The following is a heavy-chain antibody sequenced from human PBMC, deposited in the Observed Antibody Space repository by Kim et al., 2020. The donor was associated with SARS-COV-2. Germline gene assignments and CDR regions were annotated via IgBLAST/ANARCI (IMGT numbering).Heavy chain of an antibody. CDR2: ISSNGGST. CDR3: ARVPDDLIWYVDL. Sequence: GGSLRLSCAASGFTFSSYAMHWVRQAPGKGLEYVSAISSNGGSTYYANSVKGRFTISRDNSKNTLYLQMGSLRAEDMAVYYCARVPDDLIWYVDLWRRGTLVTVSS. D-gene: IGHD3-3*01. V-gene: IGHV3-64*01. CDR1: GFTFSSYA. J-gene: IGHJ2*01.